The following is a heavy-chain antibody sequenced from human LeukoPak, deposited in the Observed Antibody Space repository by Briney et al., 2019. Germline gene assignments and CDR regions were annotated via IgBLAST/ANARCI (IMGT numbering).Heavy chain of an antibody. V-gene: IGHV4-30-2*05. J-gene: IGHJ4*02. Sequence: SQTLSLTCAVSGGSISSGGYSWSWIRQPPGKGLEWIGYIYHSGSTYYNPSLKSRVTISVDTSKNQFSLKLSSVTAADTAVYYCARFWYDILTGQQYFDYWGQGTLVTVSS. D-gene: IGHD3-9*01. CDR1: GGSISSGGYS. CDR3: ARFWYDILTGQQYFDY. CDR2: IYHSGST.